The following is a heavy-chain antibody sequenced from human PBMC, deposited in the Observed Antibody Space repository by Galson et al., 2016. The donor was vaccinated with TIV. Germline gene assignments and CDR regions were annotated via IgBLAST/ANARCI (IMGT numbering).Heavy chain of an antibody. Sequence: SVKVSCKASGYTFIGYVIHWVRQAPGQRLEWMGWINPANGETQYSQRFQGKFTLTTDTSASTAYMELSSLGSEDTAVYYCARARGGIGDFDKWGQGTLVTVSS. J-gene: IGHJ4*02. CDR1: GYTFIGYV. V-gene: IGHV1-3*01. CDR3: ARARGGIGDFDK. D-gene: IGHD3-16*01. CDR2: INPANGET.